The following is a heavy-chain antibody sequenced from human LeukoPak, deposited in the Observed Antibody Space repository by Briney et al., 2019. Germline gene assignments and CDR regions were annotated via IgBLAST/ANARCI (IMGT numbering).Heavy chain of an antibody. CDR3: ARDFDAYDSSGYGWFDP. D-gene: IGHD3-22*01. J-gene: IGHJ5*02. Sequence: ASVKVSCNASGYSFTSYGISWVRQAPGQGLEWMGWISAYNGNTNYAQKLQGRVTMTTDTSTSTAYMELRSLRFDDTAVYYCARDFDAYDSSGYGWFDPWGQGTLVTVSS. CDR2: ISAYNGNT. CDR1: GYSFTSYG. V-gene: IGHV1-18*01.